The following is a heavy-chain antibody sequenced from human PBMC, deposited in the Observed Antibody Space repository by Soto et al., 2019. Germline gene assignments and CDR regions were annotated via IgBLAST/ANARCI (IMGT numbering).Heavy chain of an antibody. D-gene: IGHD2-15*01. CDR2: IKTNTEGGTT. CDR1: GLTISNAW. Sequence: EVQLVESGGGFIYPGGSLRLPCAASGLTISNAWMNWVRQAPGKGLAWVGRIKTNTEGGTTDYAAAVKGRFTVSRDDSKHTLYLQKKSLKTAEWAVYYWTKGAVEGVWCQWTTGTVTS. CDR3: TKGAVEGV. V-gene: IGHV3-15*07. J-gene: IGHJ6*02.